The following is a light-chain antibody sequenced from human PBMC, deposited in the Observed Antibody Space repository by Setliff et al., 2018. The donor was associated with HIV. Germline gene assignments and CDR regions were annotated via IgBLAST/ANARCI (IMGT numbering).Light chain of an antibody. J-gene: IGLJ1*01. Sequence: QSVLTQPASVSGSPGQSITISCSGTSSDVGVYNYVSWYQQHPCKAPKLMIYDVSNRPSGVSNRFSGSKSGNTASLTHSGLQAEDEADYYCTSYSTNATLGIFGTGTKVTVL. CDR3: TSYSTNATLGI. V-gene: IGLV2-14*03. CDR1: SSDVGVYNY. CDR2: DVS.